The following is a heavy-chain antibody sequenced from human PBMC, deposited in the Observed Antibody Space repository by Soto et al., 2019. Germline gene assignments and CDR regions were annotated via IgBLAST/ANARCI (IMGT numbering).Heavy chain of an antibody. Sequence: GESLKISCKGSGYSFTSYWIGWVRQMPGKGLEWMGIIYPGDSDTRYGPSFQGQVTISADKSISTAYLQWSSLKASDTAMYYCARRKVNYYGSGSYVYDYWGQGTLVTVSS. D-gene: IGHD3-10*01. V-gene: IGHV5-51*01. J-gene: IGHJ4*02. CDR1: GYSFTSYW. CDR3: ARRKVNYYGSGSYVYDY. CDR2: IYPGDSDT.